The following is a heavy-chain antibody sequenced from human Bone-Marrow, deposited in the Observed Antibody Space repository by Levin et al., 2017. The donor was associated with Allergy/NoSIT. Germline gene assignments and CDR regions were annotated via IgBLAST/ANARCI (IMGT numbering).Heavy chain of an antibody. D-gene: IGHD1-26*01. CDR2: VSHDGSHR. Sequence: LSLTCAASGFTFSAFGMHWVRPAPGRGLEWVAVVSHDGSHRVYADSVKARFTISRDNSKKIHYLQMDSLGPEDTAVYYCSRDRGEWGQFYLDSWGQGILVTVSS. V-gene: IGHV3-33*01. CDR3: SRDRGEWGQFYLDS. CDR1: GFTFSAFG. J-gene: IGHJ4*02.